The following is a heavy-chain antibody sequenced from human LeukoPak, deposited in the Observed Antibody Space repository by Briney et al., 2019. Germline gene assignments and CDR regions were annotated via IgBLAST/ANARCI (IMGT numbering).Heavy chain of an antibody. CDR3: ARSVSISPMFDY. D-gene: IGHD2-21*01. CDR1: GYIFTSYY. J-gene: IGHJ4*02. V-gene: IGHV1-2*02. CDR2: INPNTGST. Sequence: ASVKISCKASGYIFTSYYMHWVRQAPGQGLEWMGWINPNTGSTNFAQKFQGRVAMMRATSITTFYMELNSLRSDDTAVYYCARSVSISPMFDYWGQGTLIPVSS.